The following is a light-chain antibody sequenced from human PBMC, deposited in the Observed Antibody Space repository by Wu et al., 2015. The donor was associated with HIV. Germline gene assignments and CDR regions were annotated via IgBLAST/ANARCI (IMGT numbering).Light chain of an antibody. CDR2: DAS. J-gene: IGKJ2*03. Sequence: EIVLTQSPATLSFSPGETATLSCRASQSVSGALAWYQKRPGQSPRLLMYDASSRATGIPARFSGSGSATDFTLTISSLEPEDSAIYYCQQRSNWPPSFGQGTKLEIK. CDR3: QQRSNWPPS. V-gene: IGKV3-11*01. CDR1: QSVSGA.